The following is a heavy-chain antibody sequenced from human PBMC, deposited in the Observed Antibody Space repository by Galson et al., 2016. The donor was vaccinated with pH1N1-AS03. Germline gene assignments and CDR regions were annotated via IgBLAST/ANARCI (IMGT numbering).Heavy chain of an antibody. CDR2: IIPMLNIP. J-gene: IGHJ3*02. CDR1: GGTFNTYA. Sequence: SVKVSCKASGGTFNTYAISWVRQAPGQGLEWMGRIIPMLNIPDYAQKFQVRVTITPDKSTNTAYMELTNLRSDDTALYYCAKGYSATPSGTFDIWGQGTMVTVSS. V-gene: IGHV1-69*04. CDR3: AKGYSATPSGTFDI. D-gene: IGHD2-15*01.